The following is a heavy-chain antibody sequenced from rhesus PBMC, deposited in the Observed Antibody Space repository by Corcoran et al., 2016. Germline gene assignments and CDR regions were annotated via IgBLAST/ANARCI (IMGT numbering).Heavy chain of an antibody. J-gene: IGHJ4*01. CDR1: GGSTSAGYW. D-gene: IGHD1-14*01. V-gene: IGHV4S10*01. Sequence: QVQLQESGPGLVKPSETLSLTCAVSGGSTSAGYWWTWIRQPPGKGLEWIGYIYGGSTSTNYNPSLKSRVSISKDTSKNQFSLKVSSVTVADTAVYYCARKIAGATISTFDYWGQGVLVTVSS. CDR3: ARKIAGATISTFDY. CDR2: IYGGSTST.